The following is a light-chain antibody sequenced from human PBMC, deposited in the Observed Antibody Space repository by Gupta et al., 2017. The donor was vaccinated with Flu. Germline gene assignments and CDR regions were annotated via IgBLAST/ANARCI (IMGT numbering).Light chain of an antibody. CDR3: QQYNNWPPPYT. V-gene: IGKV3-15*01. J-gene: IGKJ2*01. CDR2: ATS. CDR1: QSVSDN. Sequence: EIVMTQSPATLSVSPGERATLSCRASQSVSDNLAWYQQKPGQAPRLLIYATSTRATGIPDRFSGSGSGTEFTLTITSLQSEDFAVYYCQQYNNWPPPYTFGQGTKLEIK.